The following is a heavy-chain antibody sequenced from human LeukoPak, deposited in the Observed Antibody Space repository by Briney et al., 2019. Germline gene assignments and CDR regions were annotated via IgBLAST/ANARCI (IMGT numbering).Heavy chain of an antibody. CDR2: ITGTGDT. D-gene: IGHD2-15*01. CDR1: GFTFSNYA. V-gene: IGHV3-23*01. CDR3: VRRGRDSDF. J-gene: IGHJ4*02. Sequence: PTGGSLRLSCAASGFTFSNYAMNWVRQAPEKGLEWVSLITGTGDTYYGDSVKGRFTISRDISKNTLYLQMNSLRAEDTAVYYCVRRGRDSDFWGQGALVTVSS.